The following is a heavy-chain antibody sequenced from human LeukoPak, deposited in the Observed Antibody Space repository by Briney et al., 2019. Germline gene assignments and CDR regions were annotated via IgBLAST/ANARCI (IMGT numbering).Heavy chain of an antibody. CDR1: GFTFSSYG. CDR3: AKDRSQQLVRGYYYYGMDV. Sequence: GRSLRLSCAASGFTFSSYGMHWVRQAPGKGLEWVAVISYDGSNKYYADPVKGRFTISRDNSKNTLYLQMNSLRAEDTAVYYCAKDRSQQLVRGYYYYGMDVWGQGTTVTVSS. V-gene: IGHV3-30*18. CDR2: ISYDGSNK. D-gene: IGHD6-6*01. J-gene: IGHJ6*02.